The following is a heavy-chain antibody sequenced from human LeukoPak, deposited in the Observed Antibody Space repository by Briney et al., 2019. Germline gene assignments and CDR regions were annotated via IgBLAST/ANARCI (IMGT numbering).Heavy chain of an antibody. CDR2: INPNSGGT. CDR1: GYTFTGNY. V-gene: IGHV1-2*02. CDR3: ARVMVSRSLGY. J-gene: IGHJ4*02. Sequence: GPSVTVSCKASGYTFTGNYMHWVRQAPGQGLEWMGWINPNSGGTNYAQKFQGRVTMTRDTSISTAYMELSRLRSDDTAVYYCARVMVSRSLGYWGQGTLVTVSS. D-gene: IGHD2-8*01.